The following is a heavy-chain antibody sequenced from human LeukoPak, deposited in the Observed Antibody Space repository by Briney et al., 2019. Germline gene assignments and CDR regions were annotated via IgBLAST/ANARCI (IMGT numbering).Heavy chain of an antibody. J-gene: IGHJ4*02. CDR1: GFTFNNYA. D-gene: IGHD3-22*01. Sequence: GGSLRLSCAASGFTFNNYAMTWVRQAPGKGLEWVSAITGTGAYTNYADSVKGRFTISRDNSRNTMYLQMNSLRAEDTAIYYCAKRSSTSSGYFDLWGWGTLVTVSS. V-gene: IGHV3-23*01. CDR3: AKRSSTSSGYFDL. CDR2: ITGTGAYT.